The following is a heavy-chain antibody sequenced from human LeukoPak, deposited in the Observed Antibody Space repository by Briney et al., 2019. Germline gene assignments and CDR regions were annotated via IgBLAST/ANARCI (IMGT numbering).Heavy chain of an antibody. V-gene: IGHV4-34*01. Sequence: SETLSLTCAVYGVSFSGYYWSWIRQPPGKGLEWIGEINHSGSTNYNPSLKSRVTISVDRSKNQFSLKLSSVTAADTAVYYCARSNGGYFDYWGQGTLVTVSS. CDR3: ARSNGGYFDY. D-gene: IGHD3-16*01. J-gene: IGHJ4*02. CDR2: INHSGST. CDR1: GVSFSGYY.